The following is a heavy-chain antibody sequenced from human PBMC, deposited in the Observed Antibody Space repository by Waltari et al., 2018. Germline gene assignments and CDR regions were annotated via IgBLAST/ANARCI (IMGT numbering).Heavy chain of an antibody. CDR3: ARGSPVWKLGVTRRKGNEYFQD. CDR2: ITHTGST. CDR1: GGSFSVYP. V-gene: IGHV4-34*01. D-gene: IGHD1-26*01. J-gene: IGHJ1*01. Sequence: QVQLQQWGAGLLKPSETLPLTCGVSGGSFSVYPWSWIHQPPGKGLEWIGEITHTGSTNYNPSLKSRVTISVDTSKNQFSLSLRSVTAADTAVYYCARGSPVWKLGVTRRKGNEYFQDWGQGNLVTVSS.